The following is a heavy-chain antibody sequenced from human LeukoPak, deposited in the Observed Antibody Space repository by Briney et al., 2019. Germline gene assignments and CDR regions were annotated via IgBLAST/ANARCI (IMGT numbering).Heavy chain of an antibody. V-gene: IGHV3-48*03. J-gene: IGHJ6*04. CDR2: ISGSGGTI. Sequence: SGGSLRLSCAVSGITFRSYEMNWVRQAPGKGLEWVSYISGSGGTIYYTDSVKGRFTISRDNAKNSLYLQMNSLRAEDTAVYYCAELGITMIGGVWGKGTTVTISS. D-gene: IGHD3-10*02. CDR1: GITFRSYE. CDR3: AELGITMIGGV.